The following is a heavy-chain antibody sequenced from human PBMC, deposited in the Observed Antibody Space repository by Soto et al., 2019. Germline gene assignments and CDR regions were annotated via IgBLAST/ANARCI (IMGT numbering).Heavy chain of an antibody. CDR1: GYTFTGYA. CDR2: INGGNGDT. D-gene: IGHD2-2*01. J-gene: IGHJ4*02. V-gene: IGHV1-3*01. CDR3: ARGYCSSTSCQYYFDY. Sequence: ASVKVSCKASGYTFTGYAIHWVRQAPGQRLEWMGWINGGNGDTKYSQNFQGRVTITRETSASTAYMELTSLGSEDTAVYHCARGYCSSTSCQYYFDYWGQGTPVTVSS.